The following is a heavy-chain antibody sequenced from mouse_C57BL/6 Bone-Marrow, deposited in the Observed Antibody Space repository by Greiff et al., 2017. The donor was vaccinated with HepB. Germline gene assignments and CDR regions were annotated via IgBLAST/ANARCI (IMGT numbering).Heavy chain of an antibody. Sequence: VKLKQSGPELVKPGASVKISCKASGYAFSSSWMNWVKQRPGKGLEWIGRLYPGDGDTNYNGKFKGKATLTADKSSSTAYMQLSSLTSEDSAVYFCDYYDDDVGAYWGQGTLVTVSA. J-gene: IGHJ3*01. CDR1: GYAFSSSW. D-gene: IGHD2-4*01. CDR2: LYPGDGDT. V-gene: IGHV1-82*01. CDR3: DYYDDDVGAY.